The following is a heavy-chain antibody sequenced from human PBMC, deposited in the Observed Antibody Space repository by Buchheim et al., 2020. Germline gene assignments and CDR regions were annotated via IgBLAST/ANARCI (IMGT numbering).Heavy chain of an antibody. CDR2: IYPGNSNV. D-gene: IGHD3-22*01. V-gene: IGHV5-51*01. CDR1: GYTYSDYW. Sequence: EVQLVQSGEEVKKAGESLKISCKGSGYTYSDYWIAWVRQMPGKGLEFMGTIYPGNSNVRYSPSFQGQVTISADKSISTAYPQWSSLKASDTAMYYCASTTGDSSGYFYFDYWGQGTL. J-gene: IGHJ4*02. CDR3: ASTTGDSSGYFYFDY.